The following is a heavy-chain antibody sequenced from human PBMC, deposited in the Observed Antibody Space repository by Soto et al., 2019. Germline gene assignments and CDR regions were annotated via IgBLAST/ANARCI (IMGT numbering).Heavy chain of an antibody. Sequence: PGGSLRLSCAASGFTFSSYAMSWVRQAPGEGLEWVGRIKSKADGETKDYGAPVRGRFTISRDDSQDILYLHMNSLRIEDTAVYYCCVIKRRDQYSTSGYWFDPWGPGTLVTVSS. D-gene: IGHD4-4*01. CDR2: IKSKADGETK. V-gene: IGHV3-15*01. CDR3: CVIKRRDQYSTSGYWFDP. CDR1: GFTFSSYA. J-gene: IGHJ5*02.